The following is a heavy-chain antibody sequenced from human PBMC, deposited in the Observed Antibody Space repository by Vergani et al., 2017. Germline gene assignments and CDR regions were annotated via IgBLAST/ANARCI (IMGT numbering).Heavy chain of an antibody. CDR3: AKDSYGRTGYFDY. D-gene: IGHD5-18*01. CDR1: GFTFSSYA. V-gene: IGHV3-23*01. J-gene: IGHJ4*02. Sequence: EVQLLESGGGLVQPGGSLRLSCAASGFTFSSYAMSWVRQAPGKGLEWVSAISGSGGSTYYADSVKGRFTISRDNSKNTLYLQMNSLIAEDTAVYYCAKDSYGRTGYFDYWGQGTLVTVSS. CDR2: ISGSGGST.